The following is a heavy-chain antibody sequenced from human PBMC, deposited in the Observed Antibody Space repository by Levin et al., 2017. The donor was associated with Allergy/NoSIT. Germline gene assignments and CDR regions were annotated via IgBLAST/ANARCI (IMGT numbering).Heavy chain of an antibody. J-gene: IGHJ5*02. CDR3: ARWYSSGWFSWFDP. CDR2: INHSGST. V-gene: IGHV4-34*01. Sequence: SQTLSLTCAVYGGSFSGSYWSWIRQPPGKGLEWIGEINHSGSTNYNPSLKSRVTISVDTSKNQFSLKLSSVTAADTAVYYCARWYSSGWFSWFDPWGQGTLVTVSS. D-gene: IGHD6-19*01. CDR1: GGSFSGSY.